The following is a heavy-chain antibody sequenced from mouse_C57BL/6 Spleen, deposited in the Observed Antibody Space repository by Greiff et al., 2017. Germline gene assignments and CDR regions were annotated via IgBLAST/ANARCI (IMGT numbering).Heavy chain of an antibody. Sequence: EVNVVESGGGLVQPKGSLKLSCAASGFSFNTYAMNWVRQAPGKGLEWVARIRSKSNNYATYYADSVKDRFTISRDDSESMLYLQMNNLKTEDTAMYYCVRQGDVRAMDYWGQGTSVTVSS. V-gene: IGHV10-1*01. CDR2: IRSKSNNYAT. J-gene: IGHJ4*01. D-gene: IGHD3-3*01. CDR3: VRQGDVRAMDY. CDR1: GFSFNTYA.